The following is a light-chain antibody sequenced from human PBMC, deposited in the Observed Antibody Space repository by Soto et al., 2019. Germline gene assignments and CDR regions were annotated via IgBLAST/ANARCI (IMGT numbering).Light chain of an antibody. CDR2: GAS. J-gene: IGKJ2*01. CDR1: QSVSSN. CDR3: QQYNNWPPYT. V-gene: IGKV3-15*01. Sequence: EIVMTQSPATLSVSPGERATLSCRASQSVSSNLAWYQQKPGQAPRLLIYGASTRAIGIPARISGSGSGTEFTPTISSLQSEDFAVYYCQQYNNWPPYTFGQGTKLEIK.